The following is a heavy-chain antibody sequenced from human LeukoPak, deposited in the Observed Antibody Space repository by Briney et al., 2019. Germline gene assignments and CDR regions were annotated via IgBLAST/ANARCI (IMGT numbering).Heavy chain of an antibody. CDR2: ISSSSSYI. Sequence: GGSLRLSCAASGLTFSSYSMNWVRQAPGKGLEWVSSISSSSSYIYYADSVKGRFTISRDNAKNSLYLQMNSQRAEDTAVYYCARSVWTQPRQLDRRFDPWGQGTLVTVSS. J-gene: IGHJ5*02. V-gene: IGHV3-21*01. D-gene: IGHD6-13*01. CDR3: ARSVWTQPRQLDRRFDP. CDR1: GLTFSSYS.